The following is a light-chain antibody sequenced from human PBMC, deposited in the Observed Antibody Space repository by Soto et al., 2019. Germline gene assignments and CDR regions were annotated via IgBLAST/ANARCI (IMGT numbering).Light chain of an antibody. J-gene: IGKJ4*01. CDR3: QHRYNWPLT. CDR1: QSISSF. Sequence: EIVLTQSPATLSLSPGERATLSCRASQSISSFLAWYQQKPGQAPRLLIYDASNRATGIPARFSGSGSGTDVTLTIRALEPEDFAVYYCQHRYNWPLTFGGGTKVEIK. V-gene: IGKV3-11*01. CDR2: DAS.